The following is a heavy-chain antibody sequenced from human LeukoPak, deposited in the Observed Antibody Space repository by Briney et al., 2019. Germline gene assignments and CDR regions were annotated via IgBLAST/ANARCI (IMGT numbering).Heavy chain of an antibody. CDR2: INHSGST. V-gene: IGHV4-34*01. CDR1: GGSSSGYY. J-gene: IGHJ5*02. Sequence: NPSETLSLTCVLYGGSSSGYYWSWIRQPPGKGLEWIGEINHSGSTNYNPSLKSRVTISVDTSKNQFSLKLSSVTAADTAVYYCARRGPPRTLLRGVKSGWFDPWGQGTLVTVSS. CDR3: ARRGPPRTLLRGVKSGWFDP. D-gene: IGHD3-10*01.